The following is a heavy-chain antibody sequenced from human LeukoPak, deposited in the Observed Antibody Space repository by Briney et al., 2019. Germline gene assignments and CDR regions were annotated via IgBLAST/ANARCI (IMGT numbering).Heavy chain of an antibody. CDR3: AVLRAPFYCSSTSCPEDFDY. CDR2: IIPIFGTA. Sequence: AASVKVSCKASGGTFSSYAISWVRQAPGQGLEWMGGIIPIFGTANYAQKFQGRVTITTDESTSTAYMELSSLRSEDTAVYYCAVLRAPFYCSSTSCPEDFDYWGQGTLVTVSS. CDR1: GGTFSSYA. D-gene: IGHD2-2*01. V-gene: IGHV1-69*05. J-gene: IGHJ4*02.